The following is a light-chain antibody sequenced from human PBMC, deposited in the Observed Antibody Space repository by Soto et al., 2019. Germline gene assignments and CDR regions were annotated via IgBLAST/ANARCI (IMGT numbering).Light chain of an antibody. V-gene: IGKV3-15*01. Sequence: EVVMTQSPATLSVSPGEAATLACRASQSVGSNLAWYQQKPGQAPRFLIHGASTRATGFPARFSGSGSGTDFTLTISSLQSEDFAVYYCQQYKNWPWTFGQGTKVDIK. CDR2: GAS. CDR1: QSVGSN. J-gene: IGKJ1*01. CDR3: QQYKNWPWT.